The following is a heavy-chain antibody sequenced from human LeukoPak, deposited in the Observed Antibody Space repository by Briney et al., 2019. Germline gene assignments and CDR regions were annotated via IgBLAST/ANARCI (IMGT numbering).Heavy chain of an antibody. CDR1: GGTFSSYA. Sequence: SVKVSFKASGGTFSSYAISWVRQAPGQGLEWMGGIIPIFGTANYAQKFQGRVTITADESTSTAYMELSSLGSEDTAVYYCARESPRMGATRSAFDIWGQGTMVTVSS. D-gene: IGHD1-26*01. CDR3: ARESPRMGATRSAFDI. J-gene: IGHJ3*02. CDR2: IIPIFGTA. V-gene: IGHV1-69*13.